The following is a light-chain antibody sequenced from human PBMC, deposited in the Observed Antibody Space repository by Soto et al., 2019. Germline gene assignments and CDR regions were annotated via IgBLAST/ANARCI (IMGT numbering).Light chain of an antibody. J-gene: IGKJ2*01. Sequence: EIVMTQSPATLSVSPGERATLSCSASQSIGSNLAWYQHKPDQAPRLLISGASTRATGIPARFSGRGSVTAFTHTISSPQSVDFEVYYMPQYQNWQFEFGQGTKVDIX. CDR3: PQYQNWQFE. CDR2: GAS. V-gene: IGKV3-15*01. CDR1: QSIGSN.